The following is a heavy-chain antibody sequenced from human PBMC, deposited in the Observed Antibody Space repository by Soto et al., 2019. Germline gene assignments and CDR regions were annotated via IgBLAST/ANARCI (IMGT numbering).Heavy chain of an antibody. V-gene: IGHV2-5*02. Sequence: QITLKESGPTLVKPTQTLTLTCSFSGFSLSTTGVGVGWIRQSPGKALEWLAIIYWDNDKRYSPSLKSRVTITKDTSKNQVVLTVTNMDPVDTGTDYCARPLWFGELHWGQGDLVTVSS. D-gene: IGHD3-10*01. CDR1: GFSLSTTGVG. CDR2: IYWDNDK. CDR3: ARPLWFGELH. J-gene: IGHJ4*02.